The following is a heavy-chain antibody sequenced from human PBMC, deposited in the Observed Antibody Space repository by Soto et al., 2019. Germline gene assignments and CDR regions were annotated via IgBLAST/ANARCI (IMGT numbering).Heavy chain of an antibody. D-gene: IGHD3-22*01. CDR2: IIPIFGTA. Sequence: ASVKVSCKASGGTFSSYAISWVRQAPGQGLEWMGGIIPIFGTANYAQKFQGRVTITADESTSTAYMELSSLRSEDTAVYYCARGQNYYDSSGYYYYGMDVWGQGTTVTVSS. CDR1: GGTFSSYA. J-gene: IGHJ6*02. CDR3: ARGQNYYDSSGYYYYGMDV. V-gene: IGHV1-69*13.